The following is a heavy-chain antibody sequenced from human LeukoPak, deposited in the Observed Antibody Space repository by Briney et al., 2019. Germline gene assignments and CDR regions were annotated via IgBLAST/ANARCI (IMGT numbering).Heavy chain of an antibody. Sequence: PSETLSLTCAVSGGSISRSNWWSWVRQPPGKGLEWIGEIYHSGSTNYNPSLKSRVTISVDKSKNQFSLKLSSVAAADTAVYYCARDGWDIVVVPAAMPGVNWFDPWGQGTLVTVSS. D-gene: IGHD2-2*01. CDR2: IYHSGST. CDR3: ARDGWDIVVVPAAMPGVNWFDP. V-gene: IGHV4-4*02. CDR1: GGSISRSNW. J-gene: IGHJ5*02.